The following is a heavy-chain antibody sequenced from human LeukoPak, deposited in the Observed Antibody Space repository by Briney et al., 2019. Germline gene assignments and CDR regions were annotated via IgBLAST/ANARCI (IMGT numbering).Heavy chain of an antibody. CDR1: GFTFSSYW. CDR3: ARASYSETYQYYFDY. V-gene: IGHV3-23*01. D-gene: IGHD1-26*01. CDR2: IGGRGGST. Sequence: PGGSLRLSCAASGFTFSSYWMNWARQAPGKGLEWVSAIGGRGGSTFYADSVKGRFTISRDNSKSTLDLQMNSLSAEDTAVYYCARASYSETYQYYFDYWGQGTLVTVSS. J-gene: IGHJ4*02.